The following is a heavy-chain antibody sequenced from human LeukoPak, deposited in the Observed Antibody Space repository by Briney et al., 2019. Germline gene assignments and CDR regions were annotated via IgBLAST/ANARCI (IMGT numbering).Heavy chain of an antibody. CDR1: GYTFTSYD. D-gene: IGHD5-18*01. V-gene: IGHV1-8*01. J-gene: IGHJ4*02. CDR2: MNPNSGNT. Sequence: ASVKVSCKASGYTFTSYDINWVRQATGQGLEGMGWMNPNSGNTGFAQKFQGRVTMTRNTSISTAYMDPSSLRSEDTAVYYCARVPRGYSYGLGEGYWGQGTLVTVSS. CDR3: ARVPRGYSYGLGEGY.